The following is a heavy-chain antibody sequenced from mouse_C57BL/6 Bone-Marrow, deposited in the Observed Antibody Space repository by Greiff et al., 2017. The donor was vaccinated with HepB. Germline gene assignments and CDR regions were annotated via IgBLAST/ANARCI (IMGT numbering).Heavy chain of an antibody. CDR1: GYTFTDYN. CDR2: INPNNGGT. V-gene: IGHV1-18*01. CDR3: ARGIDSSGFYYFDY. Sequence: EVQLQQSGPELVKPGASVKIPCKASGYTFTDYNMDWVKQSHGKSLEWIGDINPNNGGTINNQKFKGKATLTVDKSSSTAYMELRSLTSEDTAVYYCARGIDSSGFYYFDYWGQGTTLTVSS. J-gene: IGHJ2*01. D-gene: IGHD3-2*02.